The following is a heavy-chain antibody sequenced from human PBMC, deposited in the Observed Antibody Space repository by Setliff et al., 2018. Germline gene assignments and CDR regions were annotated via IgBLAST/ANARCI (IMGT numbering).Heavy chain of an antibody. J-gene: IGHJ4*02. V-gene: IGHV3-21*01. Sequence: GGSLRLSCAASGFTFSNFGMNWVRQAPGKGLEWVSSISGSGTYTYTADSVKGRFTISRDNAKNSLYLQMNSLRAEDTAVYFCARHNTNLQPNDYWGQGTLVTVSS. D-gene: IGHD1-1*01. CDR1: GFTFSNFG. CDR2: ISGSGTYT. CDR3: ARHNTNLQPNDY.